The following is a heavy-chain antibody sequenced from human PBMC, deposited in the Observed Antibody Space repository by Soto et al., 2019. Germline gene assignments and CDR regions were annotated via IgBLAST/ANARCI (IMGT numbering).Heavy chain of an antibody. D-gene: IGHD6-13*01. CDR1: GFTFSSYG. V-gene: IGHV3-33*01. J-gene: IGHJ6*02. Sequence: QVQLVESGGGVVQPGRSLRLSCAASGFTFSSYGMHWVRQAPGKGLEWVAVIWYDGSNKYYADSVKGRFTISRDNSKNTLYLKMNSLRAEDTAVYYCARDWDLFSSSGTSGPYYYYYGMDVWGQGTTVTVSS. CDR2: IWYDGSNK. CDR3: ARDWDLFSSSGTSGPYYYYYGMDV.